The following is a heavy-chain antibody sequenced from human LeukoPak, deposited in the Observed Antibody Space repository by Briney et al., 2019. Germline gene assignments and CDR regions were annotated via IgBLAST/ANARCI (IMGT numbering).Heavy chain of an antibody. CDR1: GGSISSYY. CDR2: IYTSGST. CDR3: AMGTERRYFDY. V-gene: IGHV4-4*07. Sequence: SETLSLTCTVSGGSISSYYWSWIRQPAGKGLEWIGRIYTSGSTSYNPSLKSRVTISVDTSKNQFSLKLSSVTAADTAVYYCAMGTERRYFDYWGQGTLVTVSS. J-gene: IGHJ4*02. D-gene: IGHD1-1*01.